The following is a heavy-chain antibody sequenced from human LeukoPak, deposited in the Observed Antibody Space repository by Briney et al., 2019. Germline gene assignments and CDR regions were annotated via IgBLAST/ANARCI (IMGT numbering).Heavy chain of an antibody. D-gene: IGHD6-13*01. V-gene: IGHV3-23*01. CDR1: GFTFSTYA. Sequence: GGSLRLSCAASGFTFSTYAMNWVRQAPGKGLEWVSTINHNGGNTYYADSVKGRFTISRDNSKNTLYLQINSLRAEDTAVYYCAKRLGYSIDWGQGTLVTVSS. CDR3: AKRLGYSID. CDR2: INHNGGNT. J-gene: IGHJ4*02.